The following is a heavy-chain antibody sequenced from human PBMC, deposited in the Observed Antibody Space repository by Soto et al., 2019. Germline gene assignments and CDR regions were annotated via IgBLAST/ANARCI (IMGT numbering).Heavy chain of an antibody. V-gene: IGHV4-59*01. CDR2: IYYSGST. D-gene: IGHD3-10*01. J-gene: IGHJ4*02. CDR3: ARGYGSGSYYHFDY. CDR1: GGSISSYY. Sequence: SETLSLTCTVSGGSISSYYWSWIRQPPGKGLEWIEYIYYSGSTNYNPSLKSRVTISVDTSKNQFSLKLSSVTAADTAVYYCARGYGSGSYYHFDYWGQGTLVTVSS.